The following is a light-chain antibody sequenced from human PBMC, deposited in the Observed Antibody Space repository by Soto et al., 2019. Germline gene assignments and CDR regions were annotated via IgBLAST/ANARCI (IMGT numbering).Light chain of an antibody. V-gene: IGLV2-11*01. J-gene: IGLJ1*01. CDR2: DVS. Sequence: QSALTQPRSVSGSPGQSVTISCTGTSSDVGGYNYVSWHQQHPGKAPKLMIYDVSKRPSGVPDRFSGSKSGNTASLTISGLQAEDEAAYYCCSYAGSYSYVFGTGTKLTVL. CDR3: CSYAGSYSYV. CDR1: SSDVGGYNY.